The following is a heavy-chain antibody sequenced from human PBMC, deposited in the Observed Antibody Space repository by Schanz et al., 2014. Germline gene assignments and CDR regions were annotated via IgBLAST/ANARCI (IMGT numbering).Heavy chain of an antibody. CDR1: GFNFSSYG. D-gene: IGHD3-10*01. J-gene: IGHJ4*02. CDR2: ISDDGSNH. Sequence: QVQLVESGGGVVQPGRSLRLSCAASGFNFSSYGMHWVRQAPGKGLEWVAVISDDGSNHYYPDSVKGRFTISRDNAKNSLYLQMNSLRVEDTAVYYCARSEMDRGVIWGYWGQGTLXTVSS. V-gene: IGHV3-30*03. CDR3: ARSEMDRGVIWGY.